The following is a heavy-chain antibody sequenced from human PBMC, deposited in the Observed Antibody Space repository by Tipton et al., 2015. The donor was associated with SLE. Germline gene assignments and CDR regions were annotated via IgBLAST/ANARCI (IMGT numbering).Heavy chain of an antibody. Sequence: SLRLSCAASGFIFSPYAMSWVRQAPGKGLEWVSAISGRDGSTYYADSVKGRFIISRDNSKNMVYLQMNSLRVEDTAVYYCAREGWAVVAGGRYFDLWGRGTLVTVSS. J-gene: IGHJ2*01. D-gene: IGHD3-22*01. CDR2: ISGRDGST. CDR3: AREGWAVVAGGRYFDL. V-gene: IGHV3-23*01. CDR1: GFIFSPYA.